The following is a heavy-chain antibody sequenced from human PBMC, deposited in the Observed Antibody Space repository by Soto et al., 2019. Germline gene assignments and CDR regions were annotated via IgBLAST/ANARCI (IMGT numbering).Heavy chain of an antibody. Sequence: QVQLVESGGGVVQPGRSLRLSCVASGFKFTDYGLNWVRQTPGKGLEWVAISWFDGSIAYYAESVNGRFTISRDDSRNTVYLHMNSLRGEDTAMYYCARDGARIDSSGKFDYWGQGTQVTVSS. CDR2: SWFDGSIA. D-gene: IGHD3-22*01. V-gene: IGHV3-33*01. CDR3: ARDGARIDSSGKFDY. J-gene: IGHJ4*02. CDR1: GFKFTDYG.